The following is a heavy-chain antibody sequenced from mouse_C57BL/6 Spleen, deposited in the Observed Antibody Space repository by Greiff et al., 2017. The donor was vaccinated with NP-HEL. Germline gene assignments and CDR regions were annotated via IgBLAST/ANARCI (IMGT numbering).Heavy chain of an antibody. CDR1: GYAFSSSW. V-gene: IGHV1-82*01. Sequence: QVQLQQSGPELVKPGASVKISCKASGYAFSSSWMNWVKQRPGEGLEWIGRIYPGDGDTNYNGKFKGKATLTADKSPSTAYMQLSSLTYEDSAVYFCARLRDYFDYWGQGTTLTVSS. CDR3: ARLRDYFDY. CDR2: IYPGDGDT. D-gene: IGHD2-12*01. J-gene: IGHJ2*01.